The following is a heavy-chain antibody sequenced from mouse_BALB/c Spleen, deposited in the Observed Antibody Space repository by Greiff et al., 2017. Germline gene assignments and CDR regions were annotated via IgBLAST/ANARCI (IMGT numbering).Heavy chain of an antibody. J-gene: IGHJ2*01. CDR3: ARGNWEVDY. CDR1: GYSITSDYV. V-gene: IGHV3-2*02. Sequence: EVQLQESGPGLVKPSQSLSLTCTVTGYSITSDYVWNWIRQFPGNKLGCMGYISYSGSTDYNPSLKSRIPITRDTSKNQFFLQLNAVTTEDTATYCCARGNWEVDYWGQGTTLTVSA. CDR2: ISYSGST. D-gene: IGHD4-1*01.